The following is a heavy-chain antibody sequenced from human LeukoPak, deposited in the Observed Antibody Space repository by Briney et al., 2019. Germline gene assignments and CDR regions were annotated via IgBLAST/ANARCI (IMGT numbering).Heavy chain of an antibody. CDR1: GGSISSSNW. CDR2: IYHSGST. CDR3: ALCVVVGRPDYYGMDV. V-gene: IGHV4-4*02. J-gene: IGHJ6*02. Sequence: PSETLSLTCAVSGGSISSSNWWSWVRQPPGKGLEWIGEIYHSGSTNYNPSLKSRVTISVDKSKNQFSLKLSSVTAADTAVYYCALCVVVGRPDYYGMDVWGQGTTVTVSS. D-gene: IGHD2-15*01.